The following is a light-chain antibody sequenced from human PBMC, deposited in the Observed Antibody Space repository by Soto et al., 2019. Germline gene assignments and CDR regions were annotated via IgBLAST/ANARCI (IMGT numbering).Light chain of an antibody. V-gene: IGKV3-20*01. J-gene: IGKJ2*01. CDR1: QTFTNNY. Sequence: EMVLTQSPGTLALSPGEIAILSCRASQTFTNNYLAWYQQKPGQAPRLLIYGASNRATGIPDRFSGSGSGTDFTLIISGLEPEDSAVYYCQQYGSSPYTFGQGTKLAIK. CDR2: GAS. CDR3: QQYGSSPYT.